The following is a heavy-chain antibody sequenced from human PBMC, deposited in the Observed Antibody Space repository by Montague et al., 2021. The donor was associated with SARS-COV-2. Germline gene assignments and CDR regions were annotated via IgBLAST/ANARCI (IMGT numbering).Heavy chain of an antibody. CDR3: SSEGWGRRYYSGMDV. CDR2: ISYSYST. D-gene: IGHD3-16*01. CDR1: GVSISSNY. J-gene: IGHJ6*02. V-gene: IGHV4-59*01. Sequence: SETLSLTCTVSGVSISSNYCNWVRVPPAKGLEWVWFISYSYSTDCNSTLKRRVTITVDTSKNQFSLTLSSVTAADTAVYYCSSEGWGRRYYSGMDVWGQGTPVTVSS.